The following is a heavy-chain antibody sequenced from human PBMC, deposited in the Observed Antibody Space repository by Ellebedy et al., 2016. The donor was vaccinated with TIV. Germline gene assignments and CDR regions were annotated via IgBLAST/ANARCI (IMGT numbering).Heavy chain of an antibody. CDR1: GFTFSSYD. Sequence: GESLKISYAASGFTFSSYDMHWVRQGTGKGLEWVSAIGTAGDTYYPGSGKGRFTISRENAKNSLSLQITSLRAEDTAVYYCARVRFGDTAVDYWGQGTLVTVSS. CDR3: ARVRFGDTAVDY. D-gene: IGHD2-21*01. V-gene: IGHV3-13*01. CDR2: IGTAGDT. J-gene: IGHJ4*03.